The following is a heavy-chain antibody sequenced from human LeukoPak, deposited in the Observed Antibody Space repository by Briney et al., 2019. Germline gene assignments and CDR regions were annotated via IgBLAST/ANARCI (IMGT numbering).Heavy chain of an antibody. J-gene: IGHJ3*01. CDR2: TKQDASEK. Sequence: SGGSLRLSCAASGFTFSDYWVSWVRPAPGEGLEWVATTKQDASEKYYVDSVKGRFTISRDNVKNSLFFQMNSLRAEDTAVYYCACSGRGPFDAWGQGTMVTVSS. CDR3: ACSGRGPFDA. D-gene: IGHD6-19*01. V-gene: IGHV3-7*01. CDR1: GFTFSDYW.